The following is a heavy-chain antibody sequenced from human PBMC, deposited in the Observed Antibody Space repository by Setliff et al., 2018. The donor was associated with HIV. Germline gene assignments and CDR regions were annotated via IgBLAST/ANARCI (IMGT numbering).Heavy chain of an antibody. V-gene: IGHV3-74*01. CDR1: GFTFSTYW. D-gene: IGHD3-10*01. CDR3: ARPMVRGVNSSFDAFDI. CDR2: INSDGSHT. J-gene: IGHJ3*02. Sequence: PGGSLRLSCAASGFTFSTYWMHWVRQVPGKGLVWVSRINSDGSHTDYADSVKGRFTISRDNAKNTLSLQMNSLRAEDTAVYYCARPMVRGVNSSFDAFDIWGQGTMVTVSS.